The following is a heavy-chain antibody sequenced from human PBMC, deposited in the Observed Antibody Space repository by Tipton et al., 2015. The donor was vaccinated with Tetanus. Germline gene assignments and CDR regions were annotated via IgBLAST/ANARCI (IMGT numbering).Heavy chain of an antibody. D-gene: IGHD1-26*01. Sequence: GLVKPSETLSLTCGVSGGSISGYYWSWIRQPPGKGLEWIGYIYYSGSTNYNPSLKSRVTTSVDTSKNQFSLKLSSVTAADTAVYYCARHSGSYPFDYWGQGTLVTVSS. CDR2: IYYSGST. J-gene: IGHJ4*02. CDR1: GGSISGYY. CDR3: ARHSGSYPFDY. V-gene: IGHV4-59*08.